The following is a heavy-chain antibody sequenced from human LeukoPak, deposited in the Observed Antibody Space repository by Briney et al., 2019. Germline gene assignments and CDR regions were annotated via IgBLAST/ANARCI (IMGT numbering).Heavy chain of an antibody. CDR2: TRNKANSYTT. J-gene: IGHJ6*02. V-gene: IGHV3-72*01. Sequence: HPGGSLRPSCAASGFTFSDHYMDWVRQAPGKGLEWVGRTRNKANSYTTEYAASVKGRFTISRDDSKNSLYLQMNSLKTEDTAVYYCARVTTVLTYYYGMDVWGQGTTVTVSS. D-gene: IGHD4-11*01. CDR1: GFTFSDHY. CDR3: ARVTTVLTYYYGMDV.